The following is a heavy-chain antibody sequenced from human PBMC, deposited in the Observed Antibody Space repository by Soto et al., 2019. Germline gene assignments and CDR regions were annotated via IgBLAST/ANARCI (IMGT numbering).Heavy chain of an antibody. CDR3: ARDFIVATITDYYYYGMDV. D-gene: IGHD5-12*01. CDR2: ISSSSSYI. Sequence: TXGSLRLSCAASGVTFSSYSMNWVRQAPGKGLEWVSSISSSSSYIYYADSVKGRFTISRDNAKNSLYLQMNSLRAEDTAVYYCARDFIVATITDYYYYGMDVWGQGTTVTVSS. V-gene: IGHV3-21*01. CDR1: GVTFSSYS. J-gene: IGHJ6*02.